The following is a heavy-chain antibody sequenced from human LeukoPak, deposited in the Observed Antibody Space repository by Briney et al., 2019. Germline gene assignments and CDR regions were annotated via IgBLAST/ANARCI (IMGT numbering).Heavy chain of an antibody. CDR2: ISGSGGST. Sequence: GGSLRLSCAASGFTFSSYAMSWVRQAPGKGLEWVSAISGSGGSTYYADSVRGRFTISRDNSKNTLNLQLNSLRAEDTAIYYCAKFAVAGTWWWYFDYWGQGTLVTVSS. V-gene: IGHV3-23*01. CDR3: AKFAVAGTWWWYFDY. CDR1: GFTFSSYA. J-gene: IGHJ4*02. D-gene: IGHD6-19*01.